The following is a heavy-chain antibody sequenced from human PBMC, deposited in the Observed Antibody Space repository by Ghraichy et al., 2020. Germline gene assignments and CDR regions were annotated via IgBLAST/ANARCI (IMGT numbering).Heavy chain of an antibody. CDR3: AKDMQLTS. CDR1: GFTFSYAD. Sequence: GSLRLSCVGSGFTFSYADMTWVRQAPGKGLEWVSLISSNGANTYYADSVKGRFTISRDNSQNTLYLQMNSLRAEDTAEYYCAKDMQLTSWGQGTLVTVSS. D-gene: IGHD4/OR15-4a*01. J-gene: IGHJ5*02. V-gene: IGHV3-23*01. CDR2: ISSNGANT.